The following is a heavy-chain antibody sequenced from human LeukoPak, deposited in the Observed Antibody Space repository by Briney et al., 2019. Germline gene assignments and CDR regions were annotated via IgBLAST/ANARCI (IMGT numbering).Heavy chain of an antibody. CDR2: IYYSGST. Sequence: SETLSLTCTVSGGSISSSSYYWGWIRQPPGKGLEWIGSIYYSGSTYYNPSLKSRVTISVDTSKNQFSLKLSSVTAADTAVYYCASLPGVFGVDNNWFDPWGQGTLVTVSS. D-gene: IGHD3-3*01. V-gene: IGHV4-39*07. J-gene: IGHJ5*02. CDR1: GGSISSSSYY. CDR3: ASLPGVFGVDNNWFDP.